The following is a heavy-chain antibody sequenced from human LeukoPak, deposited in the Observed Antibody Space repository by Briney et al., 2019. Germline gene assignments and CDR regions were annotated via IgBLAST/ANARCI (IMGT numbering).Heavy chain of an antibody. Sequence: SETLSLTCTVSGGSVSSSSYYWGWIRQPPGKGLEWIGSIYYSGSTYYNPSLKSRVTISVDTSKNQFSLKLSSVTAADTAVYYCARHQQGVGAIIDYWGQGTLVTVSS. V-gene: IGHV4-39*01. CDR3: ARHQQGVGAIIDY. CDR1: GGSVSSSSYY. CDR2: IYYSGST. D-gene: IGHD1-26*01. J-gene: IGHJ4*02.